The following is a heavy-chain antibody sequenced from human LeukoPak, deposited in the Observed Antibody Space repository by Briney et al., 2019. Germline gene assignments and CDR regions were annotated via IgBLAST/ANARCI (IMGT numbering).Heavy chain of an antibody. V-gene: IGHV3-30*18. J-gene: IGHJ4*02. CDR2: ISYDGSNK. Sequence: PGGSLRLSCAASGFTFSSYGMHWVRQPPGKGLEWVAVISYDGSNKYYADSVKGRFTISRDNSKNTLYLQMNSLRAEDTAVYYCEKDPGSSSSWYYFDYWGQGTLVTVSS. CDR3: EKDPGSSSSWYYFDY. CDR1: GFTFSSYG. D-gene: IGHD6-13*01.